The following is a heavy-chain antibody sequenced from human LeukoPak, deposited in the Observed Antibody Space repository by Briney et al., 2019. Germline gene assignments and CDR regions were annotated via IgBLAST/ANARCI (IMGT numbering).Heavy chain of an antibody. CDR3: ARDPSRWLQWLYFDY. CDR1: GYTFTSYY. V-gene: IGHV1-46*01. J-gene: IGHJ4*02. CDR2: INPSGGST. D-gene: IGHD5-24*01. Sequence: GASVKVSCKASGYTFTSYYMHWVRQAPGQGLEWMGLINPSGGSTSYAQKFQGRVTMTRDTSTSTVYMELSSLRSEDTAVYYCARDPSRWLQWLYFDYWGQGTLVTVSS.